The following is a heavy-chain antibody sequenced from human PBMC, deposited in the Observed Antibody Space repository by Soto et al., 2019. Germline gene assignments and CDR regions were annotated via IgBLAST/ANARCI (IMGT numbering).Heavy chain of an antibody. J-gene: IGHJ6*02. V-gene: IGHV3-7*04. Sequence: PGGSLRLSCAASGFTSSSNRMTWVRQAPGKGLERVANINQDGSERNYVDSVRGRFTISRDNAKNSLYLQMNSLRADDTAVYYCARDRADLRIQLWSTIGHYYGMDVWGQGTTVTVSS. D-gene: IGHD5-18*01. CDR1: GFTSSSNR. CDR2: INQDGSER. CDR3: ARDRADLRIQLWSTIGHYYGMDV.